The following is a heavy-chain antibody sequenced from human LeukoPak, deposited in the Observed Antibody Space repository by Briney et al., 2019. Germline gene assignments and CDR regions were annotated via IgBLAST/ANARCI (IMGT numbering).Heavy chain of an antibody. CDR3: TRGSPGYSSSWLDF. Sequence: GGSLRLSCATSAFTFSSYWMHWVRQSPGKGLVWVSRINSDGSSRSYADYVKGRFTISRDDAKNTLYLQMSSLSVDDTAIYYCTRGSPGYSSSWLDFWGQGILVTVSS. D-gene: IGHD6-13*01. J-gene: IGHJ4*02. CDR1: AFTFSSYW. V-gene: IGHV3-74*01. CDR2: INSDGSSR.